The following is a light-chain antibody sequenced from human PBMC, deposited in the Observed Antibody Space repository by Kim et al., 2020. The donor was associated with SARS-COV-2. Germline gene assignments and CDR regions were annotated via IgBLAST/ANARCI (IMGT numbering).Light chain of an antibody. Sequence: VSPGQTASITRSGDKLGNKYTSWYQQKPGQSPVLVMYQDSKRPSGIPGRFSGSNSGNTATLTISGTQAIDEADYYCQAWDGSTAVVFGGGTQLTVL. CDR2: QDS. V-gene: IGLV3-1*01. CDR3: QAWDGSTAVV. CDR1: KLGNKY. J-gene: IGLJ2*01.